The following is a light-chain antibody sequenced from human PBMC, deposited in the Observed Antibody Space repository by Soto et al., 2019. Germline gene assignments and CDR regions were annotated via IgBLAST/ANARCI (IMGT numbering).Light chain of an antibody. J-gene: IGLJ2*01. CDR3: CSYAGSYTLV. CDR2: DVS. CDR1: SSDVGGYNY. Sequence: SALTQPRSVSGSPGQSVTISCTGTSSDVGGYNYVSWYQQHPGKAPKVMSYDVSKRPSGVPDRFSGSKSGNTASLTISGLQAEYEADYYCCSYAGSYTLVFGGGTKLTVL. V-gene: IGLV2-11*01.